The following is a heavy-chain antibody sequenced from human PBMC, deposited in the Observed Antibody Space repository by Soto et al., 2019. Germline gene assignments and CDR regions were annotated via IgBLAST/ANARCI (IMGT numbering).Heavy chain of an antibody. V-gene: IGHV4-31*11. J-gene: IGHJ4*02. CDR1: GGSINSAGYH. CDR3: ARERAVVRPFYFDS. Sequence: QVQLQESGPGLVKPSETLSLTCAVFGGSINSAGYHWTWIRQYPGKGLEWIGYIYYTGGTHYNPSLESRVTISIDSSKKQFSLNLTSVIAADTAVYYCARERAVVRPFYFDSWGQGTLVTVSS. CDR2: IYYTGGT.